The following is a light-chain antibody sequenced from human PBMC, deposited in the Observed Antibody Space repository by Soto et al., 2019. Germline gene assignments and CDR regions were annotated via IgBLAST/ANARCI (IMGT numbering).Light chain of an antibody. CDR3: QCYDSILSGVL. CDR1: SSNIGTGYD. Sequence: QSVLTQPPSVSGAPGQRVTISCTGSSSNIGTGYDVHWYQQLPGTAPRLLIYGDYNRPSGVPDRFSGSKSGTSASLAITGLQAEDEADYYCQCYDSILSGVLFGGGTKLTVL. CDR2: GDY. V-gene: IGLV1-40*01. J-gene: IGLJ2*01.